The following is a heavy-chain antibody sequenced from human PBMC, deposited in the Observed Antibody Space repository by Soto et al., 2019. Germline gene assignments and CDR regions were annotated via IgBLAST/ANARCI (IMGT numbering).Heavy chain of an antibody. CDR1: GGSISSSSYY. Sequence: QLQLQESGPGLVKPSETLSLTCTVSGGSISSSSYYWGWIRQPPGKGLEWIGSIYYSGSTYYNPSLNSRVTRSVDTSKNQFSLKLSSVTAADTAVYYCATIWFGDGDYWGQGTLVTVSS. D-gene: IGHD3-10*01. CDR3: ATIWFGDGDY. CDR2: IYYSGST. V-gene: IGHV4-39*01. J-gene: IGHJ4*02.